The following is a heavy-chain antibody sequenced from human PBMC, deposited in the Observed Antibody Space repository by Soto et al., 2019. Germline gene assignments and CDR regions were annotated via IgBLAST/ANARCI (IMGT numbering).Heavy chain of an antibody. J-gene: IGHJ4*01. CDR2: INHSGST. CDR3: AVGSGIFRF. V-gene: IGHV4-34*01. D-gene: IGHD3-10*01. CDR1: GGSFSGYY. Sequence: QLQLQQWGAGLLKPSETLSLTCAVYGGSFSGYYWSWIRQPPGKGLEWIGEINHSGSTNYNPSLKSRVTISVDTSKNQFSLKLSSVTAADTAVYYCAVGSGIFRFWGHETLVTVSS.